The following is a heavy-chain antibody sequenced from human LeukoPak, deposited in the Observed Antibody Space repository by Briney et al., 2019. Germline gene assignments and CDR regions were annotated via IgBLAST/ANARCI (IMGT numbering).Heavy chain of an antibody. D-gene: IGHD2-8*01. CDR3: ASVINGYIDY. Sequence: SGESLRLSCAASGFTFSRYTIHWVRQTTGRGLEWASSISGTRNFIFYAESLKGRFTISRDNANNSVYLQMDTLRAEDTAVYYCASVINGYIDYWGQGTLVTVSS. V-gene: IGHV3-21*06. CDR1: GFTFSRYT. J-gene: IGHJ4*02. CDR2: ISGTRNFI.